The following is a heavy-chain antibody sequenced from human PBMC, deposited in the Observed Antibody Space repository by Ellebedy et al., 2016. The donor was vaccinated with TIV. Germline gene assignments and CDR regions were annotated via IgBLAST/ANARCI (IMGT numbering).Heavy chain of an antibody. CDR2: IISSTSYI. D-gene: IGHD2-2*01. CDR3: AGAPHCSSTNCREGGYFYYYAMDV. J-gene: IGHJ6*02. CDR1: GFIFSNYN. V-gene: IGHV3-21*01. Sequence: GESLKISXEASGFIFSNYNMNWVRQAPGRGLEWVSSIISSTSYISYADSVKGRFTISRDNAKNSLYLEMHSLRAEDTAVYYCAGAPHCSSTNCREGGYFYYYAMDVWGQGTTVTVSS.